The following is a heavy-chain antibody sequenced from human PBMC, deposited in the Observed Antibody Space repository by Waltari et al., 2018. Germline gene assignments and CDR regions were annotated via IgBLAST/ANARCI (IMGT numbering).Heavy chain of an antibody. CDR1: GFTFSSYA. J-gene: IGHJ4*02. CDR3: ATDIVGATRGYDY. Sequence: QVQLVESGGGVVQPGRSLRLSCAASGFTFSSYAMHWVRQAPGKGLEWVAVISYDGSNKYYADSVKGRFTISRDNSKNTLYLQMNSLRAEDTAVYYCATDIVGATRGYDYWGQGTLVTVSS. D-gene: IGHD1-26*01. CDR2: ISYDGSNK. V-gene: IGHV3-30-3*01.